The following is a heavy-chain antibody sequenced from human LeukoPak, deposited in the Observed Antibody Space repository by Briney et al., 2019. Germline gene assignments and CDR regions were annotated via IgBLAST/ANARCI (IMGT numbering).Heavy chain of an antibody. CDR3: ARRRDGYNFPSPIDY. CDR1: GYSISSGYY. J-gene: IGHJ4*02. V-gene: IGHV4-38-2*02. D-gene: IGHD5-24*01. CDR2: IYHSGST. Sequence: SETLSLTCTVSGYSISSGYYWGWIRQPPGKGLEWIGSIYHSGSTYYNPSLKSRVTISVDTSKNQFSLKLSSVTAADTAVYYCARRRDGYNFPSPIDYWGQGTLVTVSS.